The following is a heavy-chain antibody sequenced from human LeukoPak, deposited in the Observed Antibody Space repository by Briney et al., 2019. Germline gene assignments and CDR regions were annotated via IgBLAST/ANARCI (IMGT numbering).Heavy chain of an antibody. Sequence: GGSLRLSCAASGFSFKTYEMNWVRQAPGKGLEWISYISVGGSDEDYADSVKGRFSISRDNAKNSLFLQMNSLRVEDTAVYYCARDVGFNNGWPAWGQGTLVTVSS. CDR2: ISVGGSDE. D-gene: IGHD6-19*01. CDR1: GFSFKTYE. CDR3: ARDVGFNNGWPA. V-gene: IGHV3-48*03. J-gene: IGHJ5*02.